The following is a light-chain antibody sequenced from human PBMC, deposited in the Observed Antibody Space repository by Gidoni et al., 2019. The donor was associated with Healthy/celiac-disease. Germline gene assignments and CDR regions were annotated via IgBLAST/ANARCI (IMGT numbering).Light chain of an antibody. V-gene: IGLV2-14*03. J-gene: IGLJ2*01. Sequence: QSALPQPASVSGSPGQSITISCTGTSRDVGGYNYVSWYQQHPGKAPKLMIYDVSNRPSGVSKRFSGSKSGNTASLTISGLQAEDEADYYCSSYTSSSTLVFGGGTKLTVL. CDR3: SSYTSSSTLV. CDR2: DVS. CDR1: SRDVGGYNY.